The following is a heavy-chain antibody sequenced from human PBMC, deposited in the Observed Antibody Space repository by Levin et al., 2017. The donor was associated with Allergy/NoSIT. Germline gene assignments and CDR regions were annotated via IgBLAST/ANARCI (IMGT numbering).Heavy chain of an antibody. CDR2: VTTSSGHT. CDR1: GYTFTSYD. J-gene: IGHJ5*02. V-gene: IGHV1-8*01. Sequence: GGSLRLSCKASGYTFTSYDVNWVRQAPGQGLEWMGWVTTSSGHTGYAQKFQGRVTMTRDTSISTAYMELSSLSSEDTAVYYCARGLTVGRRGFDPWGQGTLVTVSS. CDR3: ARGLTVGRRGFDP. D-gene: IGHD4/OR15-4a*01.